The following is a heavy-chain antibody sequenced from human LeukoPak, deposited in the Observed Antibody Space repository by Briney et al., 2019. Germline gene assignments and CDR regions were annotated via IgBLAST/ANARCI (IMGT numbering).Heavy chain of an antibody. Sequence: GGSLRLSCAASGFTFSSYSMNWVRQAPGKGLEWVSSISSSSSYIYYADSVKGRFTISRDNAKNSLYLQMNSLRAEDTGVYYCARESYYDSSGYYSPNNWGQGTLVTVSS. V-gene: IGHV3-21*01. CDR2: ISSSSSYI. J-gene: IGHJ4*02. D-gene: IGHD3-22*01. CDR1: GFTFSSYS. CDR3: ARESYYDSSGYYSPNN.